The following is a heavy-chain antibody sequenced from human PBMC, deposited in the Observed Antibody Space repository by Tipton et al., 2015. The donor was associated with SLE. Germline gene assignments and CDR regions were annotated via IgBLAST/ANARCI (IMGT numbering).Heavy chain of an antibody. CDR3: ARVRFWSGNYFDY. Sequence: GSLRLSCTVSGGSISSSSYYWGWIRQPPGKGLEWIGGIHYSGSTYYNPSLKSRVTISVDTSKNQFSLKLSSVTAADTAVYYCARVRFWSGNYFDYWGQGTLVTVSP. J-gene: IGHJ4*02. CDR1: GGSISSSSYY. CDR2: IHYSGST. D-gene: IGHD3-3*01. V-gene: IGHV4-39*07.